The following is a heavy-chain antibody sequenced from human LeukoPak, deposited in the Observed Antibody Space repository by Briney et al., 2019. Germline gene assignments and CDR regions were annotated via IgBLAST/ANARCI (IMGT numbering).Heavy chain of an antibody. CDR2: IYHSGST. J-gene: IGHJ4*02. V-gene: IGHV4-38-2*02. Sequence: PSETLSLTCTVSGYSISSDYYWGWIRQPPGKGLEWIGSIYHSGSTYYNPSLKSRVTISVDTSKNQFSLKLSSVTAADTAVYYCARDEEADYWGQGTLVTVSS. CDR3: ARDEEADY. CDR1: GYSISSDYY.